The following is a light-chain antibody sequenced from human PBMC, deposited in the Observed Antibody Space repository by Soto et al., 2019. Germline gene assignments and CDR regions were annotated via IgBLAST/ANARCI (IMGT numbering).Light chain of an antibody. CDR1: QSISSW. Sequence: DIQMTQSPSTLSASVGDRVTITCRASQSISSWLAWYQQKPGKAPKLLIYKASSLESGVPSRFSGSGSGTEFTLTNSSLQPDDFATYYCQHYNSYSPRTFGQGTKVEIK. J-gene: IGKJ1*01. CDR3: QHYNSYSPRT. V-gene: IGKV1-5*03. CDR2: KAS.